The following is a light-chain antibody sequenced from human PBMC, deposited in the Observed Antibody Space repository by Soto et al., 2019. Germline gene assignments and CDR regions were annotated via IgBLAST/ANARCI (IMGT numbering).Light chain of an antibody. J-gene: IGLJ1*01. Sequence: QSALTQPPSASGSPGQSVAISCTGTSSDVGGYNYVSWYQQYPGKAPKLIMYEVTKRPSGVPDRFSDSKSGNTASLTVSGLQAEDEADYYCCSYVGSNNYVFGTGTKLTVL. V-gene: IGLV2-8*01. CDR2: EVT. CDR1: SSDVGGYNY. CDR3: CSYVGSNNYV.